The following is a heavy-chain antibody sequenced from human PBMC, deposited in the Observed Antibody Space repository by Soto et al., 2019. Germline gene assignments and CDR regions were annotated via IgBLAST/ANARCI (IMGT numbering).Heavy chain of an antibody. CDR1: GGSINSYY. V-gene: IGHV4-59*01. D-gene: IGHD4-17*01. CDR3: ARGHDYGDCPNWYDP. CDR2: IYYSGST. J-gene: IGHJ5*02. Sequence: SETLSLTCTVSGGSINSYYWSWSRQPPGKGLEWIGYIYYSGSTNYNPSLKSRVTISVDTSKNQFSLKLSSVTAADTAVYYCARGHDYGDCPNWYDPWGKGTRGAVSS.